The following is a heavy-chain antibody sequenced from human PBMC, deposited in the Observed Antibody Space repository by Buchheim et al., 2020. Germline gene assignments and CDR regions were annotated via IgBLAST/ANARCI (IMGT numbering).Heavy chain of an antibody. J-gene: IGHJ6*02. Sequence: EVQLVESGGGLVQPGGSLRLSCAASGFTFSTYSMNWVRQAPGKGLEWVSYISSSGSPLYYADSLKGRFTISRDHAKNSLYLQMNSLRAEDTAMYYCARGTSYCSAGSCPRMDVWGQGTT. CDR3: ARGTSYCSAGSCPRMDV. D-gene: IGHD2-15*01. CDR2: ISSSGSPL. CDR1: GFTFSTYS. V-gene: IGHV3-48*01.